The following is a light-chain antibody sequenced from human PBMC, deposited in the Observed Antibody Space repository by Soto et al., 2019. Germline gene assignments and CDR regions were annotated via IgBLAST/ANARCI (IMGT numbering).Light chain of an antibody. CDR1: SSDVGGYNY. J-gene: IGLJ1*01. Sequence: SVLTQPASVSGSPGQSIAISCTGTSSDVGGYNYISWYQQHPGKAPKLMIFDVTNRPSGISDRFSGSKSGNTASLTISGLRAEDEAGYYCSSYTTSSTYVFGTGTKVTVL. V-gene: IGLV2-14*03. CDR2: DVT. CDR3: SSYTTSSTYV.